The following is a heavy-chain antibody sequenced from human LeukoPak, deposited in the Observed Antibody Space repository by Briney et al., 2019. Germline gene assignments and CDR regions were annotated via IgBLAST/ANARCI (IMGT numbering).Heavy chain of an antibody. CDR3: ARDLLGS. V-gene: IGHV3-9*01. J-gene: IGHJ5*02. CDR1: SSYLDNYA. Sequence: GRSLKHSRSPSSSYLDNYAMHWVRQAPGKGLEWVSGINWNGDSVNYAASVKGRFTISRDNDKNSLYLRMNSLRAEDTALYYCARDLLGSWGQGTLVTVSS. CDR2: INWNGDSV.